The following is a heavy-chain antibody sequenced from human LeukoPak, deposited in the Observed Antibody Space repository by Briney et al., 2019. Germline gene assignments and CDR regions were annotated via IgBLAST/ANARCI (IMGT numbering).Heavy chain of an antibody. V-gene: IGHV4-30-2*01. D-gene: IGHD5-18*01. J-gene: IGHJ4*02. CDR2: IYHSGST. Sequence: QTLSLTCAVSGGSISSGGYSWSWIRQPPGKGLEWIGYIYHSGSTYYNPSLKSRVTISVDRSKNQFSLKLSSVTAADTAVYYCARGGYSYGYFDYWGQGTLVTVSS. CDR3: ARGGYSYGYFDY. CDR1: GGSISSGGYS.